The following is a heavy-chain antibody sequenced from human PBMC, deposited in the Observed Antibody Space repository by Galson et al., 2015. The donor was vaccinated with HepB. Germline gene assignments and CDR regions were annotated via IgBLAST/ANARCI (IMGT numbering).Heavy chain of an antibody. CDR1: GFTFNHAW. CDR2: IKSKTDGGTT. J-gene: IGHJ1*01. CDR3: TTDGYGDYVSEYFHH. D-gene: IGHD4-17*01. V-gene: IGHV3-15*01. Sequence: SLRLSCAASGFTFNHAWMSWVRQAPGKGLEWVGRIKSKTDGGTTDYAAPVKGRFTISRDDSKNTLFVHLDSLKTEDTAVYYCTTDGYGDYVSEYFHHWGQGTLVTVSS.